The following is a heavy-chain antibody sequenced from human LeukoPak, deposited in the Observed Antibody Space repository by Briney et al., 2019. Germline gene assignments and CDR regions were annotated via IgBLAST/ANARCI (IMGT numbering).Heavy chain of an antibody. CDR1: GGSISSGGYY. J-gene: IGHJ4*02. Sequence: TLSLTCTVSGGSISSGGYYWSWIRQHPGKGLAWIGYIYYSGSTYYNPSLKSRVTISVDTSKNQFSLKLSSVTAADTAVYYCARTYSSGWYPAQYYFDYWGQGTLVTVSS. D-gene: IGHD6-19*01. V-gene: IGHV4-31*03. CDR2: IYYSGST. CDR3: ARTYSSGWYPAQYYFDY.